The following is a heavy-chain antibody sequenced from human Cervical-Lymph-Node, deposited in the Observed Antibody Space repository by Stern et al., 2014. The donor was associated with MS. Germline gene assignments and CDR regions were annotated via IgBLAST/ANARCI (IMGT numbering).Heavy chain of an antibody. V-gene: IGHV4-61*02. D-gene: IGHD3-9*01. CDR3: ARGNYDVLTDNGGHGFDI. CDR2: IYSSGST. Sequence: DQLVESGPGLVKPSQTLSLTCTVSGGSISSGNYYWSWIRQPAGEGLEWIGRIYSSGSTQYNPPLKRRVTISADTATNQFSLRLSSVTAADTAVYYCARGNYDVLTDNGGHGFDIWGQGTMVTVSS. CDR1: GGSISSGNYY. J-gene: IGHJ3*02.